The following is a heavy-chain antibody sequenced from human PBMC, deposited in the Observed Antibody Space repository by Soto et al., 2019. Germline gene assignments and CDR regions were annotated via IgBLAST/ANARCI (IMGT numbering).Heavy chain of an antibody. CDR1: GFSLIRAW. Sequence: GGSLRLSCVVSGFSLIRAWMDWVRQVPGKGLVWVSRINKDATTTYADSVKGRFTISRDTAKNTLYLQMNSLRAEDTALYYCAREDFWSFAWGQGTLVTVSS. D-gene: IGHD3-3*01. V-gene: IGHV3-74*01. CDR2: INKDATT. J-gene: IGHJ5*02. CDR3: AREDFWSFA.